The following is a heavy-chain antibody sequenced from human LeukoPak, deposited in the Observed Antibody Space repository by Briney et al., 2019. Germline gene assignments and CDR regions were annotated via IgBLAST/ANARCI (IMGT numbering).Heavy chain of an antibody. V-gene: IGHV3-48*02. J-gene: IGHJ3*02. CDR1: GFTFSSYS. D-gene: IGHD3-3*01. CDR2: ISSSSSTI. CDR3: ASSYDFWRGDNVFDI. Sequence: GGSLRLSCAASGFTFSSYSMNWVRQAPGKGLEWVSYISSSSSTIYYADSVKGRFTISRDNAKNSLYLQMNSLRDEDTAVYYCASSYDFWRGDNVFDIGAQGKRAPVFS.